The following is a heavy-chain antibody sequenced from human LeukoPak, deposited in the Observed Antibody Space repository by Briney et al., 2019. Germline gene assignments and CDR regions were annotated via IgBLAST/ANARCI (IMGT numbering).Heavy chain of an antibody. V-gene: IGHV3-30-3*01. CDR1: GFTFSSYA. J-gene: IGHJ4*02. D-gene: IGHD3-22*01. Sequence: WGSLRLSCAASGFTFSSYAMHWVRQAPGKGLEWVAVISYDGSNKYYADSVKGRFTISRDNSKNTLYLQMNSLRAEDTAVYYCARSLGVVIITLDYWGQGTLVTVSS. CDR3: ARSLGVVIITLDY. CDR2: ISYDGSNK.